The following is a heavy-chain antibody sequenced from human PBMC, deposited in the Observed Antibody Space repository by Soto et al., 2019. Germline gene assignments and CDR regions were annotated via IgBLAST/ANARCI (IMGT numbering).Heavy chain of an antibody. CDR2: IIPIFGTA. CDR1: GGTFSSYA. V-gene: IGHV1-69*13. J-gene: IGHJ4*02. Sequence: SVKVSCKASGGTFSSYAISWVRQAPGQGLEWMGGIIPIFGTANYAQKFQGRVTITADESTSTAYMELSSLRSEDTAVYYCARASSQDYGDYLTPFDYWGQGTLVTVSS. CDR3: ARASSQDYGDYLTPFDY. D-gene: IGHD4-17*01.